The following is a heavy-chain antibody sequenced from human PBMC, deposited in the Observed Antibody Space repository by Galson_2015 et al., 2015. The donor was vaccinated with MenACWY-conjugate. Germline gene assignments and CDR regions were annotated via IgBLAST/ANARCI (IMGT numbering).Heavy chain of an antibody. CDR3: AKSRGASFYFDS. D-gene: IGHD1-26*01. V-gene: IGHV3-48*04. CDR1: GFTFSSYS. J-gene: IGHJ4*02. Sequence: SLRLSCAASGFTFSSYSMNWVRQAPGKGLEWVSYISSSRSTIYYADSVKGRFTISRDNAKNSLYLQMNSLRPEDTAVFYCAKSRGASFYFDSWGQGTLVTVSS. CDR2: ISSSRSTI.